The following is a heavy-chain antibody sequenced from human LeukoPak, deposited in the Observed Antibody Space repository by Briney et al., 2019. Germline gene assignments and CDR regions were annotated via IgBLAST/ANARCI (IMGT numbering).Heavy chain of an antibody. J-gene: IGHJ4*02. Sequence: GGSLRLSCAASGFTFSSYSMSWVRQAPGKGLEWVSSISSSSSYIYYADSVKGRFTISRDNAKNSLYLQMNSLRAEDTAVYYCARDLDSSGYNVNDYWGQGTLVTVSS. D-gene: IGHD3-22*01. V-gene: IGHV3-21*01. CDR3: ARDLDSSGYNVNDY. CDR2: ISSSSSYI. CDR1: GFTFSSYS.